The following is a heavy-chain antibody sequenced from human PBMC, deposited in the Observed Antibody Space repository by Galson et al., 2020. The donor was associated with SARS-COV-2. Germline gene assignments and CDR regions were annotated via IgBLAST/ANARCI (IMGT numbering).Heavy chain of an antibody. Sequence: TGGSLRLSCAASGFTVSSNYMSWVRQAPGKGLEWVSVIYSGGSTYYADSVKGRFTISRDNSKNTLYLQMNSLRAEDTAVYYCARDEYSSSPYYYYGMDVWGQGTTVTVSS. CDR2: IYSGGST. D-gene: IGHD6-6*01. J-gene: IGHJ6*02. V-gene: IGHV3-66*01. CDR1: GFTVSSNY. CDR3: ARDEYSSSPYYYYGMDV.